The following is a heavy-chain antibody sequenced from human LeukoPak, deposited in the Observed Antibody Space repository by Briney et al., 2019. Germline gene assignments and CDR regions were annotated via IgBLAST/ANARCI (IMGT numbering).Heavy chain of an antibody. CDR2: ISWNSGSI. Sequence: GGSLRLSCAASGFTFDDYAMPWVRQAPGKGLEWVSGISWNSGSIGYADSVKGRFTISRDNAKNSLYLQMNSLRAEDTAVYYCASHATWIQGYWGQGTLVTVSS. CDR3: ASHATWIQGY. D-gene: IGHD5-18*01. V-gene: IGHV3-9*01. J-gene: IGHJ4*02. CDR1: GFTFDDYA.